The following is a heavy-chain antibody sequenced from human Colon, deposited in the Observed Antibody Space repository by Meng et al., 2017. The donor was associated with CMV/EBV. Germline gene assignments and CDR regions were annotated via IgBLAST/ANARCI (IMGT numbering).Heavy chain of an antibody. Sequence: GESLKISCAASGFTVSSNYMSWVRQAPGKGLEWVSLIYSGGSMYYADSVKGRFTISRDNSKNSLYLQMNSLRAEDTAVYYCARDVGDWSQGTLVTVSS. CDR2: IYSGGSM. CDR3: ARDVGD. D-gene: IGHD3-10*02. V-gene: IGHV3-66*02. J-gene: IGHJ4*02. CDR1: GFTVSSNY.